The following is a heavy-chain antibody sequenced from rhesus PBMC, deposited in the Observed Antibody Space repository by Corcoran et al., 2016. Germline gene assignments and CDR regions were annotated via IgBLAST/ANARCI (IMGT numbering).Heavy chain of an antibody. V-gene: IGHV4-76*01. CDR2: IYGISGST. CDR3: ARRAFIAAAGTLFDY. D-gene: IGHD6-25*01. CDR1: GYSISSGYD. Sequence: QVQLQESGPGVVKPSETLSLTCAVSGYSISSGYDWSWIRPPPGKGLEWIGYIYGISGSTNKNPSLKILVTISKDTSKNQFSLKLSSVTAADTAVYYCARRAFIAAAGTLFDYWGQGVLVTVSS. J-gene: IGHJ4*01.